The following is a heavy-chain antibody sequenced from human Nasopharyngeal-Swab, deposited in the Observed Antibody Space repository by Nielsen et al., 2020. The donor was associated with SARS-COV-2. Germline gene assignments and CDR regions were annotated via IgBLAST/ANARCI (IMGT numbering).Heavy chain of an antibody. V-gene: IGHV3-23*01. CDR3: AKDRQYSSSDDYYYYMDV. D-gene: IGHD6-13*01. J-gene: IGHJ6*03. Sequence: GSLRLSCAASGFTFSSYAMSWVRQAPGKGLEWVSAISGSGGSTYYADSVKGRFTISRDNSKNTLHLQMNSLRAEDTAVYYCAKDRQYSSSDDYYYYMDVWGKGTTVTVSS. CDR1: GFTFSSYA. CDR2: ISGSGGST.